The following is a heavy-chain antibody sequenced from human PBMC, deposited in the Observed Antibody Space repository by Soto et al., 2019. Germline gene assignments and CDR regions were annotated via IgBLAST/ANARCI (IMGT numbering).Heavy chain of an antibody. CDR1: GGSISDYY. V-gene: IGHV4-59*01. D-gene: IGHD1-26*01. J-gene: IGHJ4*02. CDR2: IYYSGST. Sequence: SETLSLTGTVSGGSISDYYWSWIRQPPGKGLEWIGYIYYSGSTSYNPSLKSRVTISVDTSKNQFSLKLTSVTAADTAVYYCARSTAGATVPAYWGQGTLVTVSS. CDR3: ARSTAGATVPAY.